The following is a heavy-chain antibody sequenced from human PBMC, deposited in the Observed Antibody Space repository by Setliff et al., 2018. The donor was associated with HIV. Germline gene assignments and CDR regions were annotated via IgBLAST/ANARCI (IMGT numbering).Heavy chain of an antibody. CDR2: ITPNSGAT. CDR3: AREMPMIGNSFDI. CDR1: GYTFTGQY. D-gene: IGHD3-22*01. V-gene: IGHV1-2*06. J-gene: IGHJ3*02. Sequence: ASVKVSCKASGYTFTGQYVHWVRQAPGQGLEWMGRITPNSGATIYAQKLQDRVTMTTNTSIRTAYMDLTRLRSDDTAVYYRAREMPMIGNSFDIWGQGTVVTVSS.